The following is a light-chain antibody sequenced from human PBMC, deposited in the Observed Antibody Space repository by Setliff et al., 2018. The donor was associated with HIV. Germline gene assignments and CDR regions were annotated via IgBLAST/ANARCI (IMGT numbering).Light chain of an antibody. CDR2: DVS. CDR3: SSYTSSSTLV. J-gene: IGLJ1*01. Sequence: QSALAQPASVSGSPGQSITISCTGTSSDVGGYNYVSWYQQHSGKAPKVMIYDVSNRPSGVSNRFSGSKSGNTASLTISGLQAEDEADYYCSSYTSSSTLVFGTGTKVTV. V-gene: IGLV2-14*03. CDR1: SSDVGGYNY.